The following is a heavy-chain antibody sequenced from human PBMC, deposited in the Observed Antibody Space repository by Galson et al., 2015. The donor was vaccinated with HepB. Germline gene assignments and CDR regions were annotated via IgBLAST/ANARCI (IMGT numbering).Heavy chain of an antibody. J-gene: IGHJ3*02. CDR1: GGSISSSSYY. CDR2: IYYSGST. V-gene: IGHV4-39*01. Sequence: ETLSLTCAVSGGSISSSSYYWGWIRQPPGKGLEWIGSIYYSGSTYYNPSLKSRVTISVDTSKNQFSLKLSSVTAADTTVYYCARQEGGSYEYAFDIWGQGTMVTVSS. D-gene: IGHD1-26*01. CDR3: ARQEGGSYEYAFDI.